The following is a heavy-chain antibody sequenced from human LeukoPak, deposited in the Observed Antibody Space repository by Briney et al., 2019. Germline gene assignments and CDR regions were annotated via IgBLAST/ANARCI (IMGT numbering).Heavy chain of an antibody. D-gene: IGHD5-18*01. Sequence: SETLSLTCTVSGGSISSYYWSWIRQPPGKGLEWIGYIYYSGNTNYNPSLKSRVTISVDTSKNQFSLKLSSVTAADTAVYYCASQSGYSYGYVWMPSNWFDPWGQGTLVTVSS. CDR3: ASQSGYSYGYVWMPSNWFDP. V-gene: IGHV4-59*08. J-gene: IGHJ5*02. CDR2: IYYSGNT. CDR1: GGSISSYY.